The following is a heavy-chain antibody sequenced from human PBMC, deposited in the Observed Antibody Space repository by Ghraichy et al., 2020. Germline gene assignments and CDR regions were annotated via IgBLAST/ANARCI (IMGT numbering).Heavy chain of an antibody. CDR2: ISSSGSTI. J-gene: IGHJ4*02. Sequence: GGSLRLSCAASGFTFSSYSMNWVRQAPGKGLEWVSYISSSGSTIYYADSVKGRFTISRDNAKNSLYLQMNSLRAEDTAVYYCARDPSGWYRSFDYWGQGTLVTVSS. CDR3: ARDPSGWYRSFDY. D-gene: IGHD6-19*01. V-gene: IGHV3-48*04. CDR1: GFTFSSYS.